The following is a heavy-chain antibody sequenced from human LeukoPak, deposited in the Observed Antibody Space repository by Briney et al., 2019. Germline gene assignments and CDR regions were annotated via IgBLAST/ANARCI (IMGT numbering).Heavy chain of an antibody. CDR3: ARGVMAYCGGDCYYADY. J-gene: IGHJ4*02. D-gene: IGHD2-21*02. CDR1: GGSISSGGYY. Sequence: PSETLSLTCTVSGGSISSGGYYWSWIRQHPGKGLEWIGYIYYSGSTYYNPSLKSRVTISVDTSKNQFSLKLSSVTAADTAVYYCARGVMAYCGGDCYYADYWGQGTLVTVSS. CDR2: IYYSGST. V-gene: IGHV4-31*03.